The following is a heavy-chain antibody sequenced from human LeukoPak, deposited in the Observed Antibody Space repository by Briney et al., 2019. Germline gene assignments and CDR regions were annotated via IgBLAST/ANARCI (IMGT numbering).Heavy chain of an antibody. D-gene: IGHD4/OR15-4a*01. CDR3: ARDAGATAY. V-gene: IGHV4-59*01. J-gene: IGHJ4*02. CDR2: IHYSGST. Sequence: SETLSLTCTVSGVSISSDYWTWIRQPPGKGLEWIGYIHYSGSTSYNPSLKSRVTISVDTSKNQFSLKLTSVTSADTAVYYCARDAGATAYWGQGVLVTVSS. CDR1: GVSISSDY.